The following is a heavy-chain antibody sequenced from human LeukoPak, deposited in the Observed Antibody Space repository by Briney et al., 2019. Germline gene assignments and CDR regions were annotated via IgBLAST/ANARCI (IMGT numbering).Heavy chain of an antibody. J-gene: IGHJ4*02. D-gene: IGHD3-3*01. CDR2: IYYSGST. Sequence: SETLSLTCTVSGGSISSDGYFWSWIRLHPGKGLEWIGYIYYSGSTYYNPSLKSRVTISVDTSKNQFSLRLTSVTAADTAVYYCARGLFRFLEFDYWGQGTLVTVSS. CDR3: ARGLFRFLEFDY. CDR1: GGSISSDGYF. V-gene: IGHV4-31*03.